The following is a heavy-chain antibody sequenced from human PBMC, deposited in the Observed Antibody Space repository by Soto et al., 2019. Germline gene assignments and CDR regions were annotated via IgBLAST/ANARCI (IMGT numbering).Heavy chain of an antibody. D-gene: IGHD6-19*01. CDR3: AKAGDQQWVRLPFDY. V-gene: IGHV3-23*01. Sequence: EVQLLESGGGLVQPGGSLRLSCVGSGFFFSSYTMTWVRQAPGKGLEWVSSFSATSENTYYADSVRGRFTISRDNSKNTIFLQMNSLTAEDTAMYYCAKAGDQQWVRLPFDYWGQGILVIVSS. CDR1: GFFFSSYT. CDR2: FSATSENT. J-gene: IGHJ4*02.